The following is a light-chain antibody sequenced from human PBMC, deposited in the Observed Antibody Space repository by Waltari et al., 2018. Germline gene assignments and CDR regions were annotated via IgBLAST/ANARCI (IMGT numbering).Light chain of an antibody. V-gene: IGKV2-30*02. CDR3: MQGTHWPLT. Sequence: DVVMTQSPLSLPVTLGQPASISCKSSQSLVHSDGNTYLAWFQQRPGQSPRSLIYKVSNRAWGVPDRFSASGSGTDFTLKISRVEAEDGGVYYCMQGTHWPLTFGGGTKVEIK. CDR2: KVS. CDR1: QSLVHSDGNTY. J-gene: IGKJ4*01.